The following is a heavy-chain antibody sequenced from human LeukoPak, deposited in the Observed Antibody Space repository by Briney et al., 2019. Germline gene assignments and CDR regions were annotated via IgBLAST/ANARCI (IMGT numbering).Heavy chain of an antibody. V-gene: IGHV4-59*05. Sequence: SETLSLTCTVSGGSISSYYWTWIRQPPGKGLEWIGSIYYSGSTYYNPSLKSRVTISVDTSKNQFSLKLSSVTAADTAVYYCARQPPWDYYDSSGLFDYWGQGTLVTVSS. CDR2: IYYSGST. D-gene: IGHD3-22*01. CDR1: GGSISSYY. CDR3: ARQPPWDYYDSSGLFDY. J-gene: IGHJ4*02.